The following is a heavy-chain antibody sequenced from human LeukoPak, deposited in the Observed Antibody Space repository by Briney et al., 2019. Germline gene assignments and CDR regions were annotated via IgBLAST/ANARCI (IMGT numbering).Heavy chain of an antibody. CDR1: GFTFSSYW. J-gene: IGHJ4*02. Sequence: QPGGSLRLSCAASGFTFSSYWMSWVRQAPGKGLEWVANIKQDGSEKYYVDSVKGRFTISRDNAKNSLYLQMNSLRAEDTAVYYCARPLHYDILTVDYWGQGTLVTVSS. CDR3: ARPLHYDILTVDY. D-gene: IGHD3-9*01. CDR2: IKQDGSEK. V-gene: IGHV3-7*01.